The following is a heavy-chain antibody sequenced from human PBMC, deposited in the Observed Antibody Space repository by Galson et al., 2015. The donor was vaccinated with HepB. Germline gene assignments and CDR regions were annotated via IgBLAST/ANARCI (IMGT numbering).Heavy chain of an antibody. CDR1: GYTFTSYG. V-gene: IGHV1-18*04. D-gene: IGHD3-3*01. CDR3: AREWNGYDFWSGPFDY. Sequence: SVKVSCKASGYTFTSYGISWVRQAPGQGLEWMGWISAYNGNTNYAQKLQGRVTMTTDTSTSTAYMELRSLRSDDTAVYYCAREWNGYDFWSGPFDYWGQGTLVTVSS. J-gene: IGHJ4*02. CDR2: ISAYNGNT.